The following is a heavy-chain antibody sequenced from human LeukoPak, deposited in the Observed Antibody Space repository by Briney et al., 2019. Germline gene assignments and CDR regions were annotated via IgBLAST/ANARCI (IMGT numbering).Heavy chain of an antibody. CDR3: AKTNYYDTSPYHLRSYYYGLDV. V-gene: IGHV3-23*01. CDR1: GFTFSMYA. J-gene: IGHJ6*02. Sequence: GGSLRLSCAAPGFTFSMYAMSWVRQAPGKGLEWVSAISGSAGRTYYADSVKGRFTISRANSNSTVYLQMSGLRAEDTALYYCAKTNYYDTSPYHLRSYYYGLDVWGQGTTVTVSS. D-gene: IGHD3-22*01. CDR2: ISGSAGRT.